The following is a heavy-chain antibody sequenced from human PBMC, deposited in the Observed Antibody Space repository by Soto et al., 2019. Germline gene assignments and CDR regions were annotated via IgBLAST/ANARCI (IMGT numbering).Heavy chain of an antibody. D-gene: IGHD3-22*01. V-gene: IGHV4-31*03. CDR2: IYYSGST. J-gene: IGHJ5*02. CDR1: GGSISSGGYY. CDR3: ARGPMIVVAMKWFDP. Sequence: QVQLQESGPGLVKPSQTLSLTCTVSGGSISSGGYYWSWIRQHPGKGLEWIGYIYYSGSTYYNPALKSRVTISVDTSKNPFSLKLSSVTAADTAVYYCARGPMIVVAMKWFDPWGQGTLVTVSS.